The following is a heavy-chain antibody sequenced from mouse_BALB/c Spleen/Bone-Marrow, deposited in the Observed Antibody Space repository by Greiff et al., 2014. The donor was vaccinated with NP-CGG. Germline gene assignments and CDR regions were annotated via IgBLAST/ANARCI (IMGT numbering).Heavy chain of an antibody. Sequence: VQLQQSGAELVRPGVSVKISCKGSGYTFTDYGMHWVKQSHAKSLEWIGVISTYYGDASYNQKFKGKATMTVDKSSSTAYKEPARLTSEDSAIYYCAREGDTNFDVWGAGTTVTVSS. J-gene: IGHJ1*01. CDR1: GYTFTDYG. D-gene: IGHD3-3*01. CDR2: ISTYYGDA. CDR3: AREGDTNFDV. V-gene: IGHV1S137*01.